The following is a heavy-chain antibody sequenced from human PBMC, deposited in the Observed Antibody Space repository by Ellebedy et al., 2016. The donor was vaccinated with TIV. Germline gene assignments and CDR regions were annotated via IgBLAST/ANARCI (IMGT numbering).Heavy chain of an antibody. CDR3: ARVFGVVNALAW. CDR1: GFTFSDYY. Sequence: GESLKISXAASGFTFSDYYMSWIRQAPGKGLEWVSYISSSGSTIYYADSVKGRFTISRDNAKNSLYLQMNSLRAEDTAVYYCARVFGVVNALAWWGQGTLVTVSS. V-gene: IGHV3-11*01. J-gene: IGHJ4*02. D-gene: IGHD3-3*01. CDR2: ISSSGSTI.